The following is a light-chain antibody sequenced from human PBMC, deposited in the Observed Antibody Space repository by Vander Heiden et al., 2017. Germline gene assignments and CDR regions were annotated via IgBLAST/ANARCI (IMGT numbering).Light chain of an antibody. Sequence: DIQLTQSPSFLSASVGDRVTITCRASQGISSYLAWYQQKPGKAPKLLIYAASTLQSGVPSRFSGSGSGTEFTLTISSLQPEDFATYYCQQFYSYPLTFGEGTRLEIK. CDR1: QGISSY. V-gene: IGKV1-9*01. CDR3: QQFYSYPLT. CDR2: AAS. J-gene: IGKJ5*01.